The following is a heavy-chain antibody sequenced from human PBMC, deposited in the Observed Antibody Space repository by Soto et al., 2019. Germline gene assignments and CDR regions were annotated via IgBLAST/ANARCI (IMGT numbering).Heavy chain of an antibody. D-gene: IGHD6-19*01. CDR3: AAAGYSSGWYVDY. Sequence: EASVKVSCKASGFTFTSSAVQWVRQARGQRLEWIGWIVVGSGNTNYAQKFQERVTITRDMSTSTAYMELSSLRSEDTAVYYCAAAGYSSGWYVDYWGQGTLVTVSS. CDR1: GFTFTSSA. V-gene: IGHV1-58*01. J-gene: IGHJ4*02. CDR2: IVVGSGNT.